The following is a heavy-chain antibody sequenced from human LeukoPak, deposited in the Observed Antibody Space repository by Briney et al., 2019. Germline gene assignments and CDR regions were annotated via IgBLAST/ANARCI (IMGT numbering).Heavy chain of an antibody. CDR1: GFTFSSYG. CDR2: IWYDGSNK. CDR3: ARGYIVVVPALDY. V-gene: IGHV3-33*01. J-gene: IGHJ4*02. Sequence: GGSLRLSCAASGFTFSSYGMHWVRQAPGKGLEWVAAIWYDGSNKYYADSVKGRFTISRDNSKNTLYLQMNSLRAEDTAVYYYARGYIVVVPALDYWGQGTLVTVSS. D-gene: IGHD2-2*01.